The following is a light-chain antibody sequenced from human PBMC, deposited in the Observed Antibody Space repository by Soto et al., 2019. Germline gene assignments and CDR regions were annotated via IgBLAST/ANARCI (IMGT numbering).Light chain of an antibody. J-gene: IGKJ1*01. CDR3: QQCYMGWT. V-gene: IGKV1-5*01. Sequence: DVQMAPFPFTLFASVGDRVTITCRASQSIGRFLAWYQHQPGKAPKLLIYDASTLESGVPSRFSGTGSGTEFTFSITSLQPEDFGTYYCQQCYMGWTFGQGTKVDIK. CDR2: DAS. CDR1: QSIGRF.